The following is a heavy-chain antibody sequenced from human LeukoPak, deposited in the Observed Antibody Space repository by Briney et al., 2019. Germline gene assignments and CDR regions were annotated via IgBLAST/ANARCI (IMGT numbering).Heavy chain of an antibody. CDR2: ISYDGNKK. V-gene: IGHV3-30*18. CDR1: GFTFSTYG. CDR3: AKDQAVYCGGDCYAWRLGIDY. J-gene: IGHJ4*02. Sequence: PGRSLRLSCAASGFTFSTYGMHCVRHAPGNGLEWVAVISYDGNKKYYADSVKGRFTISRDNSKNTLYLQMNSLRAEDTAVYYCAKDQAVYCGGDCYAWRLGIDYWGQGTLVTVSS. D-gene: IGHD2-21*02.